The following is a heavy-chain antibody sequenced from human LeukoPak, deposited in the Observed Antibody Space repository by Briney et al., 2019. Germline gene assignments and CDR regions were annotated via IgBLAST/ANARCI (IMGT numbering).Heavy chain of an antibody. CDR2: IYTSGST. V-gene: IGHV4-4*09. CDR1: GGSIRSYY. D-gene: IGHD1-26*01. Sequence: SETLSLTCTVSGGSIRSYYWSWIPQPPGKGLVWIGYIYTSGSTNYNPSLESRVTISVDTSKYQFSLKLSSVTAADTAVYYCARHRAPSGSYQPWGQGTLVTVSS. J-gene: IGHJ5*02. CDR3: ARHRAPSGSYQP.